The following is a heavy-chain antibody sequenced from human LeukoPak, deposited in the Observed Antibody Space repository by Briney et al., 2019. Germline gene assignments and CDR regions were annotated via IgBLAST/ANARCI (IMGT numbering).Heavy chain of an antibody. J-gene: IGHJ4*02. CDR1: GGSFSGYY. V-gene: IGHV4-59*10. Sequence: SETLSLTCAVYGGSFSGYYWSWIRQPAGKGLEWIGRIYTSGSTNYNPSLKSRVTMSVDTSKNQFSLNLSSVTAADTAVYYCARFSSIAAAFDYWGLETLVTVSS. CDR3: ARFSSIAAAFDY. D-gene: IGHD6-13*01. CDR2: IYTSGST.